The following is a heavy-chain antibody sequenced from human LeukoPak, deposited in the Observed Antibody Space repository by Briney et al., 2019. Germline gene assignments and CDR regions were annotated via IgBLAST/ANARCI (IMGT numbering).Heavy chain of an antibody. CDR3: AKGEQWLEEYYFDY. D-gene: IGHD6-19*01. Sequence: GGSVRLSCAASGFTFSSYAMRWVRQAPGKGLEWVSGISGSGGSTYYADSVKSRFTISRDNSKNTLYLQMNSLRAEDTAVYYCAKGEQWLEEYYFDYWGQGTLVTVSS. V-gene: IGHV3-23*01. J-gene: IGHJ4*02. CDR1: GFTFSSYA. CDR2: ISGSGGST.